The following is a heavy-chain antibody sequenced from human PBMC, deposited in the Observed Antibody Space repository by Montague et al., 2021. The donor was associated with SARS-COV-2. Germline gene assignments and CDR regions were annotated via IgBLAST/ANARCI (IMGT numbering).Heavy chain of an antibody. D-gene: IGHD3-10*01. CDR1: GDSITTTTYY. J-gene: IGHJ5*02. V-gene: IGHV4-39*01. Sequence: SETLSLTCKVSGDSITTTTYYWVWIRQPPGQGLEWIGSINYSGSTFYNPSLKSRLSMSMDTSTNQFALRLTSMTAADTAIYYCVRRGGTYYYGSGSFDPWGQGTLVAVSS. CDR2: INYSGST. CDR3: VRRGGTYYYGSGSFDP.